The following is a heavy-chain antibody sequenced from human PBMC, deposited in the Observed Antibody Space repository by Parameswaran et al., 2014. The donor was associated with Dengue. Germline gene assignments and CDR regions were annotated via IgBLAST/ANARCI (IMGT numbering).Heavy chain of an antibody. CDR2: ISSSSYI. CDR3: ARDRPSDF. Sequence: WIRQPPGKGLGWVSSISSSSYIYYADSVKGRFTISRDNAKNSLYLQMNSLRAEDTAVYYCARDRPSDFWGQGTLVTVSS. V-gene: IGHV3-69-1*01. D-gene: IGHD3-3*01. J-gene: IGHJ4*02.